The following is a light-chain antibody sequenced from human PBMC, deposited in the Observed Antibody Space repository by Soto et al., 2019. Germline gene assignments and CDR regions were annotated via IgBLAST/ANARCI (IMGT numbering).Light chain of an antibody. CDR2: DAS. Sequence: DIQMTQSPPSLSASVGDRVTITCQASQDIRKYLNWYQQKPGKAPKLLIYDASNLETGVQSRFSGSASGTAFTFTISSLQPEDVATYYCQQYDSLPPLFTFGPGTKV. J-gene: IGKJ3*01. CDR3: QQYDSLPPLFT. CDR1: QDIRKY. V-gene: IGKV1-33*01.